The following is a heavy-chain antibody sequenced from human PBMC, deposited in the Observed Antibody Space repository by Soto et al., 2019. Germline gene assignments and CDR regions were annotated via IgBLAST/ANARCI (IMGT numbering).Heavy chain of an antibody. CDR1: GGSISSYY. CDR3: ARGWDGYYDFWSGYLYGMVV. Sequence: PSETLSLTCTVSGGSISSYYWSWIRQPPGKGLEWIGYIYYSGSTNYNPSLKSRVTISVDTSKNQFSLKLSSVTAADTAVYYCARGWDGYYDFWSGYLYGMVVWGQGTTATVSS. D-gene: IGHD3-3*01. CDR2: IYYSGST. J-gene: IGHJ6*02. V-gene: IGHV4-59*01.